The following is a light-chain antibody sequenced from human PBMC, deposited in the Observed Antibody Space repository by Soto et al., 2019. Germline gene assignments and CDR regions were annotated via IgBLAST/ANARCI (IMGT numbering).Light chain of an antibody. CDR3: QQSHSTPPT. V-gene: IGKV1-39*01. CDR2: AAS. J-gene: IGKJ1*01. Sequence: IHMTHSPSSLSASLGDRVTITCRASQSISSYLNWYQQKPGKAPKLLIYAASSLQSGVPSRFSGSGSGTDFTLTIISLQPEDFATYYCQQSHSTPPTFGQGTKVDIK. CDR1: QSISSY.